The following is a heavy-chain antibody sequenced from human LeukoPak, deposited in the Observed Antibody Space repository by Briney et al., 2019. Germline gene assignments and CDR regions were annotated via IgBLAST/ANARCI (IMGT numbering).Heavy chain of an antibody. V-gene: IGHV3-23*01. CDR1: GFTFSSYA. D-gene: IGHD3-22*01. CDR2: ISGSGGSA. CDR3: AKDYHDSSLDYFDY. J-gene: IGHJ4*02. Sequence: GGSLRLSCVASGFTFSSYAMSWVRQAPGKGLEWVSGISGSGGSAYYSDSVRGRFTISRDNSKNTLYLQMNSLRAEDTAIYYCAKDYHDSSLDYFDYWGQGTLVTLSS.